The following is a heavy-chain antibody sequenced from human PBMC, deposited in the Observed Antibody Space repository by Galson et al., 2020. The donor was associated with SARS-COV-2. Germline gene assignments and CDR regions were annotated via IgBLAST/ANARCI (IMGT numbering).Heavy chain of an antibody. V-gene: IGHV3-74*01. CDR1: GFTFSGYW. D-gene: IGHD2-21*01. Sequence: GGSLRLSCAASGFTFSGYWMSWVRQAPGKGLVWVSRTESDGSSPRYADSVKGRFTTSRDNAKSTLYLQMNSLRAEDTAVYYCARIVRGDLRLDVWGKGTTVTVSS. CDR2: TESDGSSP. CDR3: ARIVRGDLRLDV. J-gene: IGHJ6*04.